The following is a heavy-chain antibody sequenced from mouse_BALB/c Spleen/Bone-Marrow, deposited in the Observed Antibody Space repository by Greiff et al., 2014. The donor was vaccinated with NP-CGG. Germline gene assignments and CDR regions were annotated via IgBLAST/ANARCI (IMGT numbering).Heavy chain of an antibody. CDR3: TKRQIHYYDYYFDY. Sequence: DVQLQESGPDLVKPSQSLSLTCTVTGYSITSGYSWYWIRQFPGNKLEWMGYIQYSGSTNYNPSLKSRISITRDTSKNQFFLQMNSVTTEYTATYVCTKRQIHYYDYYFDYWGQGTSLTVSS. CDR2: IQYSGST. J-gene: IGHJ2*02. CDR1: GYSITSGYS. V-gene: IGHV3-1*02. D-gene: IGHD1-2*01.